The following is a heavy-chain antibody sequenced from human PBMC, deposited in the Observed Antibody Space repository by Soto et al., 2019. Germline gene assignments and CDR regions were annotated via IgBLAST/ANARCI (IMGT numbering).Heavy chain of an antibody. J-gene: IGHJ6*02. CDR3: ARDRGDYGPNYYSYYGMDV. CDR1: GYTFTSYG. D-gene: IGHD4-17*01. V-gene: IGHV1-18*01. Sequence: QVQLVQSGAEVKKPGASVKVSCKASGYTFTSYGISWVRQAPGQGLEWMGWISAYNGNTNYAQKLQGRVTMTTDTSTSTAYMELRSLRSDDTAVYYCARDRGDYGPNYYSYYGMDVWGQGTTVTVSS. CDR2: ISAYNGNT.